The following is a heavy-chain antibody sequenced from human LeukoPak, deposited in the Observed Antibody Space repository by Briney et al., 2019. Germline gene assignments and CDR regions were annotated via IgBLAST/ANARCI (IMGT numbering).Heavy chain of an antibody. CDR3: ARASHSLSYYDYVWGSPFDY. CDR1: EYTFTSYY. J-gene: IGHJ4*02. D-gene: IGHD3-16*01. V-gene: IGHV1-46*01. CDR2: INPSGGST. Sequence: ASVKVSCKASEYTFTSYYMHWVRQAPGQGLEWMGIINPSGGSTSYAQKFQGRVTMTRDTSTSTVYMELSSLRSEDTAVYYCARASHSLSYYDYVWGSPFDYWGQGTLVTVSS.